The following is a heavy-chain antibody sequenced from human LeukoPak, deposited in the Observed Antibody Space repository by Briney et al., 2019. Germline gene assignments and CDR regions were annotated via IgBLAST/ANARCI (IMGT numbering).Heavy chain of an antibody. D-gene: IGHD5-18*01. CDR3: AREAGGSYGYSWYFDY. CDR1: GDSISSYY. Sequence: SSETLSLTCTVSGDSISSYYWGWIRQPAGKGLEWIGRIYTSGSTNYNPSLKSRVTMSVDTSKNQFSLKLSSVTAADTAVYYCAREAGGSYGYSWYFDYWGQGTLVTVSS. V-gene: IGHV4-4*07. J-gene: IGHJ4*02. CDR2: IYTSGST.